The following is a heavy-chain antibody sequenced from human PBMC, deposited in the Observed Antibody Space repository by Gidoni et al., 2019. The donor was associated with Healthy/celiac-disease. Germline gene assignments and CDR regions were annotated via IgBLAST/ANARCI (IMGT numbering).Heavy chain of an antibody. J-gene: IGHJ4*02. D-gene: IGHD1-26*01. CDR3: ARDLGPRWDIGNGRAFDY. Sequence: QVQLVQSGAEVKKPGASVKVSCKDSGYTFTSYGISWVRQAPGQGLEWMGWISAYNGNTNYAQKLQGRVTMTTDTSTSTAYMELRSLRSDDTAVYYCARDLGPRWDIGNGRAFDYWGQGTLVTVSS. V-gene: IGHV1-18*01. CDR1: GYTFTSYG. CDR2: ISAYNGNT.